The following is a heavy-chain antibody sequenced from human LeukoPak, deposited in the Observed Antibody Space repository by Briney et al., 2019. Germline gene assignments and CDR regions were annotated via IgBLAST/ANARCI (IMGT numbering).Heavy chain of an antibody. D-gene: IGHD3-10*01. V-gene: IGHV4-30-4*01. CDR1: GVSISSGDFY. J-gene: IGHJ6*02. CDR3: ARYDYGSGLGRGLGGMDV. CDR2: IYYSGNT. Sequence: SETLSLTCSVSGVSISSGDFYCSWIRQPPGEGLEWIGNIYYSGNTYYNPSLKSRSTMSVDTSKNQCYLKLSSVTAADTALYYCARYDYGSGLGRGLGGMDVWGQGTTVTVS.